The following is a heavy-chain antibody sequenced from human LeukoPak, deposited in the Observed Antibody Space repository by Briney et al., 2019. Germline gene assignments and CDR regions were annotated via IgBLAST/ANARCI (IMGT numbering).Heavy chain of an antibody. CDR1: GFTLSSYW. CDR3: ASSSFQPFDY. V-gene: IGHV3-7*01. Sequence: SGGPLRHSCAASGFTLSSYWMSWLGQAPGKGLEWVANIKQDGSEKYYVDSVKGRFTISRDNAKNSLYLQMNSLRAEDTAVYYCASSSFQPFDYWGQGTLVTVSS. J-gene: IGHJ4*02. CDR2: IKQDGSEK. D-gene: IGHD6-6*01.